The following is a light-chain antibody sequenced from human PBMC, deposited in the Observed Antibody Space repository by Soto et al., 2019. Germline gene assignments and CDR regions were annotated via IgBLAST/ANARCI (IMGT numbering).Light chain of an antibody. J-gene: IGKJ5*01. CDR1: QGISSY. CDR3: QQLNSYTIT. CDR2: ASS. Sequence: IQLPQSHSSMSASVVYRVPINCLASQGISSYLAWYQQTPGKAPKLLIYASSTLQSGVTSRFSGSGSGTDFTLNISRLQTEDFPTYYCQQLNSYTITVGPGTRLE. V-gene: IGKV1-9*01.